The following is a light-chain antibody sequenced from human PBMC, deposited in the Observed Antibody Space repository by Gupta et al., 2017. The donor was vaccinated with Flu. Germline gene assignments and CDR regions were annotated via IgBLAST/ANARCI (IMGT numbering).Light chain of an antibody. J-gene: IGKJ1*01. Sequence: DIQMTQSPSSLSASVGDRVTITCRASQSISTYLNWYQGKPGKAPKLLIYAASTLLSGVPSRFSGSGSGTDFTLTISSLQPEDFATYYCQQSYIPPRTFGQGTKVEIK. CDR3: QQSYIPPRT. CDR1: QSISTY. CDR2: AAS. V-gene: IGKV1-39*01.